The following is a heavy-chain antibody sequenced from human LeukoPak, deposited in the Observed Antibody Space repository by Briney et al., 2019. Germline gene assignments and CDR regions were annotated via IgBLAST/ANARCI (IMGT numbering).Heavy chain of an antibody. CDR2: ISYDGSNK. CDR3: AKDLRNYDFWSGYWRDY. J-gene: IGHJ4*02. V-gene: IGHV3-30*18. D-gene: IGHD3-3*01. Sequence: GGSLRLSCAASGFTFSSYAMSWVRQAPGKGLEWVAVISYDGSNKYYADSVKGRFTISRDNSKNTLYLQMNSLRAEDTAVYYCAKDLRNYDFWSGYWRDYWGQGTLVTVSS. CDR1: GFTFSSYA.